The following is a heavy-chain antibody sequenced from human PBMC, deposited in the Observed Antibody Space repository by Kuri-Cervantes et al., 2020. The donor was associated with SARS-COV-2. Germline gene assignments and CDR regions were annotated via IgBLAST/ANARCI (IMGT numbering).Heavy chain of an antibody. CDR3: ARASTTIFGVLIILFSSNAFDI. V-gene: IGHV4-39*07. CDR2: IYYTGST. Sequence: SETLSLTCAVSGGSISTTNYYWAWIRQPPGKGPEWIASIYYTGSTSYKPSLKTRATISLDTSKNQFSLNLRSVTAADTAVYYCARASTTIFGVLIILFSSNAFDIWGQGTMVTVSS. D-gene: IGHD3-3*01. J-gene: IGHJ3*02. CDR1: GGSISTTNYY.